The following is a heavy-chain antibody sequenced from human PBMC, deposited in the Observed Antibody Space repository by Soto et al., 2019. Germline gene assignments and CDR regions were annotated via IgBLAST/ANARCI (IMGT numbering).Heavy chain of an antibody. J-gene: IGHJ6*02. CDR2: ISPFSGGT. V-gene: IGHV1-2*02. CDR1: GYTFTGHY. Sequence: GASVKVSCKASGYTFTGHYMHWVRQVPGQGLEWMGWISPFSGGTNYAQKFQGRVTMTRDTSITTAYMELSSLRSEDTAVYYCARNYYDSSGYWLYGMDVWGQGTTVTVSS. CDR3: ARNYYDSSGYWLYGMDV. D-gene: IGHD3-22*01.